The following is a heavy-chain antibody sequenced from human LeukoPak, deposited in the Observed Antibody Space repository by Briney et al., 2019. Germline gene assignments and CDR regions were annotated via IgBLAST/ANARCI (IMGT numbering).Heavy chain of an antibody. CDR2: IKKDGSEK. J-gene: IGHJ5*02. D-gene: IGHD1-1*01. CDR3: ARDRSWNDVLFWFDP. CDR1: GFTFSSYW. V-gene: IGHV3-7*01. Sequence: GGSLRLSCAASGFTFSSYWMSWVCQAPGKGLEWVANIKKDGSEKYYVDSVKGRFTISRDNAKNSLYLQMNSLRAEDTAVYYCARDRSWNDVLFWFDPWGQGTLVTVSS.